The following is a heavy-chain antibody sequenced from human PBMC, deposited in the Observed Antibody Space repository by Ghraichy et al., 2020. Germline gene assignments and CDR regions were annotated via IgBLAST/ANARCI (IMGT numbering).Heavy chain of an antibody. J-gene: IGHJ4*01. Sequence: LTCAASGFSVSNNYMSWVRQTPGKGLEWVSVFYPGGSTYYSDSVKGRFTISTDSYKNMLYLQMNSLRAEDTAVYHCARGGRDGYNYYWGQGTLVTVSS. D-gene: IGHD5-24*01. CDR1: GFSVSNNY. CDR3: ARGGRDGYNYY. V-gene: IGHV3-53*01. CDR2: FYPGGST.